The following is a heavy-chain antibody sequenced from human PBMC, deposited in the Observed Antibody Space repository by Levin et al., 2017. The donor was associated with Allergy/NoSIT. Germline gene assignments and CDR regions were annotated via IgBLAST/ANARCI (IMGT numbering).Heavy chain of an antibody. CDR2: TSSSSTYI. CDR1: GFTFSSYS. CDR3: ARDEVYYGSGTYGYFDL. D-gene: IGHD3-10*01. V-gene: IGHV3-21*01. Sequence: PGESLKISCAASGFTFSSYSMNWVRQAPGKGLEWVSSTSSSSTYIYYADSLKGRFTISRDNAKNSLYLQMNSLTAEDTAVYYCARDEVYYGSGTYGYFDLWGRGTLVTVSS. J-gene: IGHJ2*01.